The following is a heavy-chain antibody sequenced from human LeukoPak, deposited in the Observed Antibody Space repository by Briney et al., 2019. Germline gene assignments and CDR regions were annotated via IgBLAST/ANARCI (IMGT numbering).Heavy chain of an antibody. V-gene: IGHV3-30*02. D-gene: IGHD3-10*01. CDR3: AKERDYYGSGSYNWFDP. CDR1: GFTFSSYG. Sequence: GGSLRLSCAASGFTFSSYGMHWVRQAPGEGLEWVAFIRYDGSNKYYADSVKGRFTISRDNSKNTLYLQMNSLRAEDTAVYYCAKERDYYGSGSYNWFDPWGQGTLVTVSS. CDR2: IRYDGSNK. J-gene: IGHJ5*02.